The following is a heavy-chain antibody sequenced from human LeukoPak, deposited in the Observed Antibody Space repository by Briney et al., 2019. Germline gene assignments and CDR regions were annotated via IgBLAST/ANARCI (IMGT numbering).Heavy chain of an antibody. D-gene: IGHD1-26*01. CDR1: GFTFSDHY. CDR3: ARGSGSFHFDY. J-gene: IGHJ4*02. V-gene: IGHV3-72*01. Sequence: GGSLRLSCAASGFTFSDHYMDWVRQAPGKGLEWVGRTRNKANSYTTVYAASVKGRFTISRDESENSLLLQMNSLRAEDAAVYYCARGSGSFHFDYWGQGTLVIVSS. CDR2: TRNKANSYTT.